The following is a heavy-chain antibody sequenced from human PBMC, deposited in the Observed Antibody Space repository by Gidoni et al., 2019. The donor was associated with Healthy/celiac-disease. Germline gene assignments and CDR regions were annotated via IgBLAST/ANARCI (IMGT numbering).Heavy chain of an antibody. CDR3: ARSQGSGWYDY. Sequence: QLQLQESGPGLVKPSETLSLTCTVSGGSISSSSYYWGWIRQPPGKVLEWIGSIYSSGGTYYNTSLKSRVTIAVDTSKNQFSLKLSSVTAADTAVYYCARSQGSGWYDYWGQGTLVTVSS. J-gene: IGHJ4*02. D-gene: IGHD6-19*01. CDR2: IYSSGGT. CDR1: GGSISSSSYY. V-gene: IGHV4-39*01.